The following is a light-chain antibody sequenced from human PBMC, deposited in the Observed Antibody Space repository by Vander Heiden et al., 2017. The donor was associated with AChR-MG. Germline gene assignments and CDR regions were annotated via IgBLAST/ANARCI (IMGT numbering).Light chain of an antibody. Sequence: EIVLTQSPATLSLSPGERATLSCRASQSGMNYLAWYQQKPGQAPRLIIYDASSRASGIPARFSASGSGTNFTLTINSLEPEDFAVYYCQQRSNWPPLTFGGGTKVEIK. J-gene: IGKJ4*01. CDR1: QSGMNY. CDR3: QQRSNWPPLT. V-gene: IGKV3-11*01. CDR2: DAS.